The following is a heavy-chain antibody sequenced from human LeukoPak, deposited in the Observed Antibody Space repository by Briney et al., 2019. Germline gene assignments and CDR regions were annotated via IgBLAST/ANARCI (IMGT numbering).Heavy chain of an antibody. CDR3: ARDRVVGLGIDNAFDI. D-gene: IGHD2-15*01. V-gene: IGHV1-69*01. CDR2: IIPVFGTA. CDR1: GGTFSSYA. J-gene: IGHJ4*02. Sequence: ASVKVSCKASGGTFSSYAISWVRQAPGQGLEWMGGIIPVFGTANYAQKFQGRVTITADESTSTAYMELSSLRSEDTAVYYCARDRVVGLGIDNAFDIWGQGTLVTVSS.